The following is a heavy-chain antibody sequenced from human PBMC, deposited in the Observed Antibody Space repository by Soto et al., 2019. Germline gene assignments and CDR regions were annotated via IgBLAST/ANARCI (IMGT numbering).Heavy chain of an antibody. D-gene: IGHD3-3*01. V-gene: IGHV1-18*01. J-gene: IGHJ6*02. CDR1: GYTFTSYG. CDR3: AREALTYYDFWSGRYYYGMDV. Sequence: ASVKVSCKASGYTFTSYGISWVRQAPGQGLEWMGWISAYNGNTNCAQKLQGRVTMTTDTSTSTAYMELRSLRSDDTAVYYCAREALTYYDFWSGRYYYGMDVWGQGTTVTVSS. CDR2: ISAYNGNT.